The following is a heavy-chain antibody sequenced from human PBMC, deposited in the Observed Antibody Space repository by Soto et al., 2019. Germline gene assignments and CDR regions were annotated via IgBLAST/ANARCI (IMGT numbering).Heavy chain of an antibody. CDR1: GGSISSYY. CDR2: IYYSGST. V-gene: IGHV4-59*08. Sequence: SETLSLTCTVSGGSISSYYWSWIRQPPGKGLEWIGYIYYSGSTNYNPSLKSRVTISVDTSKNQFSLKLSSVTAADTAVYYCARLSIPMVRGVTHYYYYGMDVWGQGTTVTVSS. D-gene: IGHD3-10*01. CDR3: ARLSIPMVRGVTHYYYYGMDV. J-gene: IGHJ6*02.